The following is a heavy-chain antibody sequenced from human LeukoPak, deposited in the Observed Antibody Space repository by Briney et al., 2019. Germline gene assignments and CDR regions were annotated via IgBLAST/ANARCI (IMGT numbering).Heavy chain of an antibody. CDR2: IYAGGNT. CDR3: VGGHDLEFEF. J-gene: IGHJ6*04. D-gene: IGHD3-10*01. Sequence: GGSLRLSCAASGFSVGTNYMTWVRQAPGKGLEWVSMIYAGGNTYYRDSVKGRFTISRDSSKNTVFLHMSGLRDDDTAVYYCVGGHDLEFEFWGKGTTVTVSS. V-gene: IGHV3-53*01. CDR1: GFSVGTNY.